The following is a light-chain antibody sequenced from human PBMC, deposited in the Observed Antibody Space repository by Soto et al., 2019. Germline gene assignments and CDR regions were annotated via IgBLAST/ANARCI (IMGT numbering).Light chain of an antibody. V-gene: IGKV3-20*01. CDR2: GAS. CDR3: NQSGRAPPCT. CDR1: QSVSSTY. Sequence: EIVVTQAPGTLSLSPRERATLSCRASQSVSSTYLAWYQQTSGQAPRLLLDGASSRSTGIPDRLSGSGSGTDLPLTNSRLEAEALAVYYCNQSGRAPPCTFGQPTRLEI. J-gene: IGKJ5*01.